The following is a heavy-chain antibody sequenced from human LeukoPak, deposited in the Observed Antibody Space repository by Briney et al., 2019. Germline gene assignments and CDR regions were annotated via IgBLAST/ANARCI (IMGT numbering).Heavy chain of an antibody. J-gene: IGHJ4*01. CDR3: AKGATSSWFYFDY. D-gene: IGHD6-13*01. CDR2: ISGSASSP. CDR1: GFTFSSYA. Sequence: PGGSLRLSCAASGFTFSSYAMSWVRQAPGKGLEWVSVISGSASSPYYADSVKGRFTISRDSSKNTLYLQMNSLRAEDMAVYYCAKGATSSWFYFDYWGQGTLVTVSS. V-gene: IGHV3-23*01.